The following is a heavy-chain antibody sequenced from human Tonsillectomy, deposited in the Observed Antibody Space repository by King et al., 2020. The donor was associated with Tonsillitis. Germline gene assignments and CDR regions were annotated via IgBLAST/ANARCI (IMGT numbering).Heavy chain of an antibody. CDR3: ARECGGRYDILTEYYFAY. J-gene: IGHJ4*02. D-gene: IGHD3-9*01. CDR2: IIPIFGTA. Sequence: QLVQSGAEVKKPGSSVKVSCKASGGTFSSYAISWVRQAPGQGLEWMGGIIPIFGTANYAQKFQGRVTITADESTSTAYMELSSLRSEDTAVYYCARECGGRYDILTEYYFAYWGQGTLVTVSS. CDR1: GGTFSSYA. V-gene: IGHV1-69*01.